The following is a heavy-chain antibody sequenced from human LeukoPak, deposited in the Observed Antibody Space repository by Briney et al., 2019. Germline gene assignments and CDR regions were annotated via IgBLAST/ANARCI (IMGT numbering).Heavy chain of an antibody. CDR3: ARGGYYGSGSKSIRYEYYYYYGMDV. Sequence: GGSLRLSCAASGFTFSSYAMHWVRQAPGKGLEWVAVISYDGSNKYYADSVKGRFTISRDNSKNTLYLQMNSLRAEDTAVYYCARGGYYGSGSKSIRYEYYYYYGMDVWGQGTTVTVSS. J-gene: IGHJ6*02. CDR1: GFTFSSYA. D-gene: IGHD3-10*01. V-gene: IGHV3-30-3*01. CDR2: ISYDGSNK.